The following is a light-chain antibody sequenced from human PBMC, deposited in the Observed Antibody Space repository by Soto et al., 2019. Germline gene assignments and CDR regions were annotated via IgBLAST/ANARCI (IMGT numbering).Light chain of an antibody. J-gene: IGLJ1*01. CDR1: SSNIGAGYD. CDR3: QSYDSSLTGYL. CDR2: ANI. V-gene: IGLV1-40*01. Sequence: QSVLTQPPSVSGAPGQRVTISCTGSSSNIGAGYDVHWYQQLPGTAPKLLIYANINRASGVPDRFSGSKSGTSASLAITALQAEDEADYYCQSYDSSLTGYLFGTGTKSTVL.